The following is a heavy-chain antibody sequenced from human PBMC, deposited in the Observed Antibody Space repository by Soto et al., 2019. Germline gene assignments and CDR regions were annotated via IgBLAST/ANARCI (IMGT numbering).Heavy chain of an antibody. V-gene: IGHV6-1*01. CDR1: GDSVSSNSAA. J-gene: IGHJ6*02. CDR3: ARGIPDAAAGPNYYYYYGMDV. Sequence: SQTLSLTCAISGDSVSSNSAAWNWIRQSPSRGLEWLGRTYYRSKWYNDYAVSVKSRITINPDTSKNQLPLQLNSVTPEDTAVYYCARGIPDAAAGPNYYYYYGMDVWGQGTTVTVSS. D-gene: IGHD6-13*01. CDR2: TYYRSKWYN.